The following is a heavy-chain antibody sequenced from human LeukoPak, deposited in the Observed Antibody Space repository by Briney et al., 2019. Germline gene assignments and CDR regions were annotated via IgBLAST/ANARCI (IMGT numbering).Heavy chain of an antibody. V-gene: IGHV3-23*01. D-gene: IGHD1-26*01. J-gene: IGHJ4*02. Sequence: GGSLRLSCAASGMTFSSHWMSWVRQAPGKGLEWVSAISGSGGSTYYADSVKGQFTISRDNSKNTLYLQMNSLRAEDTAVYYCAKVMSATWETFDYWGQGTLVTVSS. CDR1: GMTFSSHW. CDR3: AKVMSATWETFDY. CDR2: ISGSGGST.